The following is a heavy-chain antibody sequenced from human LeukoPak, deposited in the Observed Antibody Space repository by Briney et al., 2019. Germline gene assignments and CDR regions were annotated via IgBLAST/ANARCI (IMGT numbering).Heavy chain of an antibody. CDR1: GFTYNDYY. V-gene: IGHV3-11*01. CDR3: ARDRSRMVRGIDALDL. D-gene: IGHD3-10*01. J-gene: IGHJ3*01. Sequence: GGSLRLSCAASGFTYNDYYMNWIRQAPGKGLEWLSYISSSGSTRYYADSLKGRFTISRDNAGNSLYLQMDSLRADDTAVYYCARDRSRMVRGIDALDLWGQGTMVTVSS. CDR2: ISSSGSTR.